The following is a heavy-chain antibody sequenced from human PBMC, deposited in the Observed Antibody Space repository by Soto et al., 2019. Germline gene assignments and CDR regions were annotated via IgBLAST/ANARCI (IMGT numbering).Heavy chain of an antibody. D-gene: IGHD5-18*01. CDR1: GGSFSGYD. J-gene: IGHJ5*02. CDR2: INHSGST. Sequence: SETLSLTCAVYGGSFSGYDWSWIRQPPGKGLEWIGEINHSGSTNYNPSLKSRVTISLDTSKNQFSLKLSSVTAADTAVYYCARGGGGYAYNWSDPWGQGTLVTVSS. V-gene: IGHV4-34*01. CDR3: ARGGGGYAYNWSDP.